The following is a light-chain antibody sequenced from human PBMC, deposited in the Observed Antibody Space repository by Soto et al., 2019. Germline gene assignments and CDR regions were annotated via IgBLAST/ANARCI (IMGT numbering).Light chain of an antibody. CDR1: QSVLSSSNNKNY. J-gene: IGKJ1*01. V-gene: IGKV4-1*01. CDR3: QQYYSTPHT. CDR2: WAS. Sequence: DIVMSPTPDSLAVSLGERPTINCKSSQSVLSSSNNKNYLAWYQQKPRQPPKMLIYWASTRESGVPDRFSGSGSGTDFTLTISSLQAEDVAVYYCQQYYSTPHTFGQGTKVEIK.